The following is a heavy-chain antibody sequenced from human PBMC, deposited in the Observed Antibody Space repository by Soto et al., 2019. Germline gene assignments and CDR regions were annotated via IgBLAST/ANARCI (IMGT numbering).Heavy chain of an antibody. CDR1: GYTFTSFG. D-gene: IGHD3-9*01. V-gene: IGHV1-18*01. J-gene: IGHJ4*02. CDR2: ISNYNGNT. Sequence: QVHMVQSGPEVKKPGVSVKVSCKASGYTFTSFGISWVRQAPGQGLEWMGRISNYNGNTDYAQKYQDRITLTPQTSTATAYMELMTLRSEDTAVYSCASDDLYTGGLAYWGQRTLVTVSS. CDR3: ASDDLYTGGLAY.